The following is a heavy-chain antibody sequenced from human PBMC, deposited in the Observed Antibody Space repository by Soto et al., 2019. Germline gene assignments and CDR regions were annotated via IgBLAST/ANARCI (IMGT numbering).Heavy chain of an antibody. J-gene: IGHJ6*02. Sequence: GGSLRLSCAASGFTFSSYGMHWVRQAPGKGLEWVAVISYDGSNKYYADSVKGRFTISRDNSKNTLYLQMNSLRAEDTAVYYCAKDIIPGGGEDYGDYVSTHPSEENGCMDVWGQGTTVTVSS. D-gene: IGHD4-17*01. CDR1: GFTFSSYG. CDR3: AKDIIPGGGEDYGDYVSTHPSEENGCMDV. V-gene: IGHV3-30*18. CDR2: ISYDGSNK.